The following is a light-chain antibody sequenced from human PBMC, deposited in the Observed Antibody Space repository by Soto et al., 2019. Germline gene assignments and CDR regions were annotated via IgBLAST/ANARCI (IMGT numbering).Light chain of an antibody. CDR3: VLYMGSGIWV. V-gene: IGLV8-61*01. CDR2: STN. CDR1: SGSVSINYY. Sequence: QAVVTQEPSFSVSPGRTVTLTCGLSSGSVSINYYPSWYQQTPGQAPRTLIYSTNTRSSGVPDRFSGSILGNKAALTITGAQADDESDYYWVLYMGSGIWVFGGGTKVTVL. J-gene: IGLJ3*02.